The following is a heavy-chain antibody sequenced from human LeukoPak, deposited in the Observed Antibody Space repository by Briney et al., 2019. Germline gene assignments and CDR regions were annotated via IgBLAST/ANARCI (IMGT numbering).Heavy chain of an antibody. D-gene: IGHD5-18*01. Sequence: SETLSLTCTVFGGSISNYYWTWIRQPPGKGLEWIGYIYYNGDTNVTPSLKSRVTISVDTSKNQFSLKLTSMTAADTAVYYCARDRSYGYFDYWGQGTLVTVSS. CDR1: GGSISNYY. J-gene: IGHJ4*02. V-gene: IGHV4-59*01. CDR2: IYYNGDT. CDR3: ARDRSYGYFDY.